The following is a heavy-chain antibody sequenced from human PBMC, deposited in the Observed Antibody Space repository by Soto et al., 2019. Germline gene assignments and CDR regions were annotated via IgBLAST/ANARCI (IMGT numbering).Heavy chain of an antibody. CDR1: GFTFSSYA. Sequence: GGSLRLSCAASGFTFSSYAMSWVRQAPGKGLEWVSAVSGSGGSTYYADSVKGRFTISRDNSQNTLYLQMNSLRAEDTAVYYCAKDLGSSWYLTVFAWFYFDYWGKGTLVTVSS. D-gene: IGHD6-13*01. J-gene: IGHJ4*02. V-gene: IGHV3-23*01. CDR3: AKDLGSSWYLTVFAWFYFDY. CDR2: VSGSGGST.